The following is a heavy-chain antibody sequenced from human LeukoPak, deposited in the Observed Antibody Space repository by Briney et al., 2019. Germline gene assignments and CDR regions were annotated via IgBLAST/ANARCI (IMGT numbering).Heavy chain of an antibody. V-gene: IGHV1-2*02. CDR2: INPNSGGT. Sequence: GASVTVSCKASGYTFTGYYMHWVRQAPGQGLEWMGWINPNSGGTNYAQKFQGRVTMTRDTSISTAYMELSRLRSDDTAVYYCARSTMIANNYFDYWGQGTLVTVPS. CDR3: ARSTMIANNYFDY. D-gene: IGHD3-22*01. CDR1: GYTFTGYY. J-gene: IGHJ4*02.